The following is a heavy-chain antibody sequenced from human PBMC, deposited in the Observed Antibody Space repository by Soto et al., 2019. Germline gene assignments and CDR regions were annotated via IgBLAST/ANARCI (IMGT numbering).Heavy chain of an antibody. J-gene: IGHJ4*02. CDR3: AKDSNSGWYDTAHFDY. CDR2: ISAYNGNT. V-gene: IGHV1-18*01. Sequence: ASVKVSCKASGYTFTSYGISWVRQAPGQGLEWMGWISAYNGNTNYAQKLQGRVTMTTDTSTSTAYMELRSLRSDDTAVYYCAKDSNSGWYDTAHFDYWGQGTLVTVSS. CDR1: GYTFTSYG. D-gene: IGHD6-19*01.